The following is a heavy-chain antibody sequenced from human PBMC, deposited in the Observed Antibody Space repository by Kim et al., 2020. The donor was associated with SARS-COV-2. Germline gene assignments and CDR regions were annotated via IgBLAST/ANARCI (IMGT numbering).Heavy chain of an antibody. D-gene: IGHD6-13*01. J-gene: IGHJ6*02. CDR3: ARVGYSSLLGYDYGLDV. Sequence: KVQFTISRDNSKNALYLQMNSLRAEDTAVYYCARVGYSSLLGYDYGLDVWGQGTTVTVSS. V-gene: IGHV3-53*01.